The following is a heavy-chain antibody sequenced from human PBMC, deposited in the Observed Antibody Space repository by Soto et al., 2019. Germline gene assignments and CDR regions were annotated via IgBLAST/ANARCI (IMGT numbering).Heavy chain of an antibody. J-gene: IGHJ4*02. V-gene: IGHV1-18*01. CDR3: ARGRPGIEVAGVDY. CDR2: ISTYNGNT. Sequence: QVQLVQSGAEVKKPGASAKVSCKASGCTFTSYGISWVREAPGQGLEWMGWISTYNGNTNYAQKLQGRVTMTTDTSTSTANMELRSLRSDDTAVYYCARGRPGIEVAGVDYWGQGTLVTVSS. CDR1: GCTFTSYG. D-gene: IGHD6-19*01.